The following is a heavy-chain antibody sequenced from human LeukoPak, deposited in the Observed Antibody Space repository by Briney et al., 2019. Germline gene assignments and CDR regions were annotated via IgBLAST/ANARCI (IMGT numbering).Heavy chain of an antibody. D-gene: IGHD3-10*01. J-gene: IGHJ4*02. CDR2: IYHSGTT. Sequence: PSDTLSLTCAVTGYSITSSSWWGWIRQPPGKGLEWIGYIYHSGTTYYNPSLQSRVTMSVDTSKNQFSLKLSSVTAVDTAVYYCARKENVYYYFDYWGQGTLVTVSS. CDR1: GYSITSSSW. V-gene: IGHV4-28*01. CDR3: ARKENVYYYFDY.